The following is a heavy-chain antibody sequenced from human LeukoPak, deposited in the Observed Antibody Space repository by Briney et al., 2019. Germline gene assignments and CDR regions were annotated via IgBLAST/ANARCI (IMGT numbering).Heavy chain of an antibody. CDR3: ARDRGRILEWPLLGYFDY. V-gene: IGHV3-30-3*01. D-gene: IGHD3-3*01. J-gene: IGHJ4*02. CDR2: ISYDGSNK. CDR1: GFTFSSYA. Sequence: GRSLRLSCAASGFTFSSYATHWVRQAPGKGLEWVAVISYDGSNKYYADSVKGRFTISRDNSKNTLYLQMNSLRAEDTAVYYCARDRGRILEWPLLGYFDYWGQGTLVTVSS.